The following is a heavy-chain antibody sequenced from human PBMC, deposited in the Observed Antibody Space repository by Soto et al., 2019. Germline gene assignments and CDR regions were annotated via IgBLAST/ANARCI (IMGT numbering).Heavy chain of an antibody. Sequence: PGGSLSLSCTASGFTFGDYAMSWVRQAPGKGLEWVGFIRSKAYGGTTEYAASVKGRFTISRDDSKSIAYLQMNSLKTEDTAVYYCIVVPAAMDYYYYGMDVWGQGTTVTVSS. CDR3: IVVPAAMDYYYYGMDV. V-gene: IGHV3-49*04. J-gene: IGHJ6*02. CDR1: GFTFGDYA. CDR2: IRSKAYGGTT. D-gene: IGHD2-2*01.